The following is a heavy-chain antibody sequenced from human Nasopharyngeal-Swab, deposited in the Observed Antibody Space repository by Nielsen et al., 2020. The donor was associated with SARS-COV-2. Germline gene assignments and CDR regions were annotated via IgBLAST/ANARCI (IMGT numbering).Heavy chain of an antibody. CDR2: TEIGGTT. D-gene: IGHD1-1*01. Sequence: GGSLRLSCAASGFTLSSYCMTWVRQAPGKGLEWVSVTEIGGTTHYADSVKGRFTISRDNSKNTLFLQMDSLTAEDTAVYYCAGAPRGPTGPPFDYWGQGILVTVSS. J-gene: IGHJ4*02. CDR1: GFTLSSYC. V-gene: IGHV3-53*01. CDR3: AGAPRGPTGPPFDY.